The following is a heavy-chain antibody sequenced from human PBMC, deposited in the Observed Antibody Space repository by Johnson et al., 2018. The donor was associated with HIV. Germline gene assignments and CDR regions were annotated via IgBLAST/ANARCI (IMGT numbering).Heavy chain of an antibody. CDR1: GFTFSSYA. J-gene: IGHJ3*02. D-gene: IGHD3-10*01. CDR2: ISYDGSNK. Sequence: QVQLMESGGGVVQPGRSLRLSCAASGFTFSSYAMHWVRQAPGKGLEWVAVISYDGSNKYYADSVKGRFNISRDNSKTTLYLQMNSLRAEDTALYYCARVQGDRGAYDAFAIWGQGTMVTVSS. CDR3: ARVQGDRGAYDAFAI. V-gene: IGHV3-30-3*01.